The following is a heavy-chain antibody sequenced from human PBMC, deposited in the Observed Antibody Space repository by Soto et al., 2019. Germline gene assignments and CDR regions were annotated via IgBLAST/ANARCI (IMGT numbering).Heavy chain of an antibody. D-gene: IGHD2-15*01. CDR3: ARALDLYCNGGSCYRGYNWFDP. Sequence: QVQLVQSGAEVKKPGASVKVSCKASGYTFTSYAMNWVRQAPGQRLEWMGWINAGNGNTKYSQKFQGRVTITRDTSASTAYMELSSLRSEDTAVYYCARALDLYCNGGSCYRGYNWFDPWGQGTLVTVSS. J-gene: IGHJ5*02. V-gene: IGHV1-3*01. CDR2: INAGNGNT. CDR1: GYTFTSYA.